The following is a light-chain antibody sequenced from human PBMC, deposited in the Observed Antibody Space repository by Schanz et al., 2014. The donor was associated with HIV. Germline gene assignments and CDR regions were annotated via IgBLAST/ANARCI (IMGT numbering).Light chain of an antibody. Sequence: QSALTQPASVSGSPGQSITISCTGTSSDVGGYNYVSWYQQHPCKAPKLMIYDVSNRPSGVSNRFSGSKSGNTASLTISGLQAEDEADNDCSSYTISSTVVLGGGTKLTLL. CDR3: SSYTISSTVV. V-gene: IGLV2-14*01. CDR2: DVS. J-gene: IGLJ2*01. CDR1: SSDVGGYNY.